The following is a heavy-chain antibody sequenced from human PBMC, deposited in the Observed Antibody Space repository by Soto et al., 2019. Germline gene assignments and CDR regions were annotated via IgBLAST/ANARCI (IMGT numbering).Heavy chain of an antibody. V-gene: IGHV1-18*01. J-gene: IGHJ4*02. CDR3: ARDVPTVTTGGPDY. CDR2: ISAYNGNT. D-gene: IGHD4-17*01. Sequence: QVQLVQSGVEVEKPGASVKVSCKASGYTFTSYGVSWVRQAPGQGLEWMGWISAYNGNTNYAQKFQGRVTMTTDTSTSTAYMEQRSLRSDDTAVYYCARDVPTVTTGGPDYWGQGTLVTVSS. CDR1: GYTFTSYG.